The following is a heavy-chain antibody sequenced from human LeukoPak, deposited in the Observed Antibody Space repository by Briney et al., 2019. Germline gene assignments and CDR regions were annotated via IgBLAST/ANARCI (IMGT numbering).Heavy chain of an antibody. CDR1: GFTFSGYS. CDR3: ARGQGVAGYVIGN. D-gene: IGHD6-19*01. J-gene: IGHJ4*02. CDR2: IDSVGSTT. Sequence: GGSLRLSCAASGFTFSGYSMYWVRQAPGKGLEWVSYIDSVGSTTYYVDSVKGRFTISRDNAKKSLHLQMNSLRDEDTAVYFCARGQGVAGYVIGNWGQGTLVTVSS. V-gene: IGHV3-48*02.